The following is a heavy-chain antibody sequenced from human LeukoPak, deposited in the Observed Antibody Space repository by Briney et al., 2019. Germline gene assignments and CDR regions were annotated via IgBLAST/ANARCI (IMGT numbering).Heavy chain of an antibody. CDR1: GFTISSYA. D-gene: IGHD1-26*01. CDR2: ISGSGGST. V-gene: IGHV3-23*01. J-gene: IGHJ5*02. CDR3: AKEPSGIVGANNWFDP. Sequence: GRSLRLSCAASGFTISSYAMSWVRQAPGKGLEWVSAISGSGGSTYYADSVKGRLTISRDNSKNTLYLQMNSLRAEDTAVYYCAKEPSGIVGANNWFDPWGQGTLVTVSS.